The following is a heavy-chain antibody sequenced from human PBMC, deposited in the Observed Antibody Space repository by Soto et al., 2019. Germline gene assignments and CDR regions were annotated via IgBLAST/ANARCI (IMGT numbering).Heavy chain of an antibody. CDR3: VAGQYFFDY. V-gene: IGHV3-30*03. Sequence: QVQLVESGGGVVQPGRSLRLSCAASGFTFSSYGMQWVHQAPGKGLEWVAVISYDGSNKYYADSVKDRFTISRDNSKSTLYLQMNSLRADDTAVYYCVAGQYFFDYCGQGTMVTVSS. J-gene: IGHJ4*02. CDR2: ISYDGSNK. D-gene: IGHD6-19*01. CDR1: GFTFSSYG.